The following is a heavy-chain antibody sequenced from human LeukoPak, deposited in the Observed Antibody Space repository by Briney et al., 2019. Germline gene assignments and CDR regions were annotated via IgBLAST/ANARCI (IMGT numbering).Heavy chain of an antibody. D-gene: IGHD3-10*01. Sequence: PGGSLRLSCAASGFTFSNYGMHWVRQAPGKGLEWVAVISYDGSNKYYADSVKGRFTISRDNSGNTLYLQMNTLRAEDTAVYYCAKDQPITMVRGVIKKDNWFDPWGQGTLVAVSS. CDR1: GFTFSNYG. CDR3: AKDQPITMVRGVIKKDNWFDP. CDR2: ISYDGSNK. V-gene: IGHV3-30*18. J-gene: IGHJ5*02.